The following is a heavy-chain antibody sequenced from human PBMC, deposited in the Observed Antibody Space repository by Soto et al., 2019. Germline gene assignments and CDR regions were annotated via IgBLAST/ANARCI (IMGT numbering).Heavy chain of an antibody. CDR1: GFTFSGAA. J-gene: IGHJ6*04. CDR3: GRHASDFYNGSQRYYLDI. Sequence: VQLVESGGGLVQPGGSLKLSCAASGFTFSGAAMNWVRQASGKGLEWLGRMRSKANSYATAYAASVKGRFTISRDVSATTEYLQMYILQTEDTAVHYCGRHASDFYNGSQRYYLDIWAKGTTVTVSS. D-gene: IGHD3-10*01. CDR2: MRSKANSYAT. V-gene: IGHV3-73*01.